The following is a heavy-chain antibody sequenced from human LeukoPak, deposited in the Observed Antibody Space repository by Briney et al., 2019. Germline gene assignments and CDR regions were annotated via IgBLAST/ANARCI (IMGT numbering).Heavy chain of an antibody. Sequence: GGSLRLSCAASGFTFSSYAMSWVRQAPGKGLEWVSAISGSGGSTYYADSVKGRFTISRDNSKNTLYLQTNSLRAEDTAVYYCARAAGGNIVVVPAALDYWGQGTLVTVSS. J-gene: IGHJ4*02. CDR3: ARAAGGNIVVVPAALDY. V-gene: IGHV3-23*01. CDR1: GFTFSSYA. CDR2: ISGSGGST. D-gene: IGHD2-2*01.